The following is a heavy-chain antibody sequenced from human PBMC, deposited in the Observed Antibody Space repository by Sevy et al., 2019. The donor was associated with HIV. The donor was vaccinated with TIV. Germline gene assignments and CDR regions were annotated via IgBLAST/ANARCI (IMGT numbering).Heavy chain of an antibody. Sequence: GGSLRLSCEASGFSFSTYGMHWVRQAPGKGLEWVAFISYDGSNKYYADSVKGRFTISRDNSKNTLYLQMNSLRAEDTAVYYCAKGRDSSGWYYYGMDVWGQGTTVTVSS. J-gene: IGHJ6*02. V-gene: IGHV3-30*18. CDR1: GFSFSTYG. D-gene: IGHD6-19*01. CDR3: AKGRDSSGWYYYGMDV. CDR2: ISYDGSNK.